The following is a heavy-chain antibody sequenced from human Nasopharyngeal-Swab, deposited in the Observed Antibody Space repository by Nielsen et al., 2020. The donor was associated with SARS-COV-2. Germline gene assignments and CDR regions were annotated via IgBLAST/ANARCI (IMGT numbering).Heavy chain of an antibody. V-gene: IGHV7-4-1*02. CDR2: INTNTGTP. Sequence: ASVKVSCKASGYIFTSYDISWVRQAPGQGLEWMGWINTNTGTPTYAQGFTGRFVFSLDTSVSTAYLQISSLKPEDTGVYYCARGRGSSGYYPTDYWGQGTLVTVSS. CDR1: GYIFTSYD. D-gene: IGHD3-22*01. CDR3: ARGRGSSGYYPTDY. J-gene: IGHJ4*02.